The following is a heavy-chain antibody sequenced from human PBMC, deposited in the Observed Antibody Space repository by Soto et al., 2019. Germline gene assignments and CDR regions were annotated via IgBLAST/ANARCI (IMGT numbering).Heavy chain of an antibody. J-gene: IGHJ4*02. CDR3: LASSGWYGRAYYFDY. CDR2: IYYSGST. V-gene: IGHV4-39*01. CDR1: GGSISSSSYY. Sequence: ETLSLTCTVSGGSISSSSYYGGWIRQPPGKGLEWIGSIYYSGSTYYNPSLKSRVTISVDTSKNQFSLKLSSVTAADTAVYYCLASSGWYGRAYYFDYWGQGTPVTVSS. D-gene: IGHD6-19*01.